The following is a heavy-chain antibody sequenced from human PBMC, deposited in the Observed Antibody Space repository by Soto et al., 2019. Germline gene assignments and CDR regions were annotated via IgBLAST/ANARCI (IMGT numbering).Heavy chain of an antibody. V-gene: IGHV2-5*02. CDR2: IYWDDDK. CDR1: GFSLSTSGVG. Sequence: QITLKESGPTLVKPTQTLTLTCTFSGFSLSTSGVGVGWIRQPPGKALEWLALIYWDDDKRYSPSLKCRLTITQNTTKNQVVPTKTNKDPVDTATYYRAHRLGIQLRLRAIDYWGQGNLVNVSS. J-gene: IGHJ4*02. D-gene: IGHD5-18*01. CDR3: AHRLGIQLRLRAIDY.